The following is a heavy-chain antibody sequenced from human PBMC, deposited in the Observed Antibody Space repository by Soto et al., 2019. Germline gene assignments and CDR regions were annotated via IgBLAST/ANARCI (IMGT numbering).Heavy chain of an antibody. CDR2: ISGSGGST. V-gene: IGHV3-23*01. CDR1: GFTFSSYA. D-gene: IGHD6-19*01. CDR3: AKDWEHSGWSDYFDY. J-gene: IGHJ4*02. Sequence: GGSLRLSCAASGFTFSSYAMSWVRQAPGKGLEWVSAISGSGGSTYYADSVKGRFTISRDNSKNTLYLQMNSLRAEDTAVYYCAKDWEHSGWSDYFDYWGQGTLVTVSS.